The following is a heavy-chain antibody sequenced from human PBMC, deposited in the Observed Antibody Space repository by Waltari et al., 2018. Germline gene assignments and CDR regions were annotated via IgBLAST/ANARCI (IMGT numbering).Heavy chain of an antibody. CDR1: GHSIRSEYF. D-gene: IGHD6-19*01. CDR2: THHYGTT. V-gene: IGHV4-38-2*01. Sequence: QVQLQESGPGLVKPSETLSLTCAVFGHSIRSEYFWGWIRQPPGKGLEWIWTTHHYGTTFYSPSLQIRLTIPLHTSKHPFSPRLRSMTAADTAVYYCAAVAWHYSVRIDYWGQGTLVTVSS. CDR3: AAVAWHYSVRIDY. J-gene: IGHJ4*02.